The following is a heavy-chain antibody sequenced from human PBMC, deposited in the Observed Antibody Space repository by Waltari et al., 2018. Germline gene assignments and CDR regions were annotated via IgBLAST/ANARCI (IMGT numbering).Heavy chain of an antibody. J-gene: IGHJ3*01. Sequence: QLHLQESGPGLVQPSETLSLTCSISGGSLTTNRHYWGWIRQPPGKGLEWTSTISYRGATYTRPSLKSRLTISADTFKNQFSLKLSSVTAADTAVYYCATYVGASIGTAAFDVWGRGTMVTVSS. D-gene: IGHD3-16*01. V-gene: IGHV4-39*01. CDR1: GGSLTTNRHY. CDR3: ATYVGASIGTAAFDV. CDR2: ISYRGAT.